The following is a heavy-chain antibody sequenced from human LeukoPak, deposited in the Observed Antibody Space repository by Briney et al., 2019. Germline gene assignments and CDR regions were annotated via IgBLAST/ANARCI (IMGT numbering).Heavy chain of an antibody. D-gene: IGHD3-3*01. V-gene: IGHV3-48*02. J-gene: IGHJ4*02. CDR3: VRVDKSGLDFDY. Sequence: GGSLRLSCAASGFTFSSYSMNWVRQAPGKGLEWVSYISITSRTIYYADSVKGRFTISRDNAKNSLYLQMNSLRDEDTAVYYCVRVDKSGLDFDYWGQGTLVTVSS. CDR1: GFTFSSYS. CDR2: ISITSRTI.